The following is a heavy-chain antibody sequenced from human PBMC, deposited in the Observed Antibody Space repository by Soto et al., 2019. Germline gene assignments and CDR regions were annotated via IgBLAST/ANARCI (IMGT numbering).Heavy chain of an antibody. Sequence: QVQLVESGGGVVQPGRSLRLSCAASGFTFGTYGIHWVRQTPGKGLEWVSVIWYDGSNKYYADSVKGRFTISRDNSKNTIYLHMNSLRAEDTAVYYCARDRVAVRLAWAFDYWGQGTLVTVSS. CDR3: ARDRVAVRLAWAFDY. CDR2: IWYDGSNK. CDR1: GFTFGTYG. D-gene: IGHD3-16*01. J-gene: IGHJ4*02. V-gene: IGHV3-33*01.